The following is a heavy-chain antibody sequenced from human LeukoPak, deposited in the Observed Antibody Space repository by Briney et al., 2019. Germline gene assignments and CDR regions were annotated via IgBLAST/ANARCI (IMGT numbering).Heavy chain of an antibody. D-gene: IGHD1-20*01. CDR1: GYTLTELS. CDR3: ARGYNWNPFYYYYGMDV. Sequence: ASVKVSCKVSGYTLTELSMHWVRQAPGKGLEWMGGFDPEDGETIYAQKFQGRVTMTEDTSTDTAYMELSSLRSEDTAVYYCARGYNWNPFYYYYGMDVWGQGTTVTVSS. V-gene: IGHV1-24*01. J-gene: IGHJ6*02. CDR2: FDPEDGET.